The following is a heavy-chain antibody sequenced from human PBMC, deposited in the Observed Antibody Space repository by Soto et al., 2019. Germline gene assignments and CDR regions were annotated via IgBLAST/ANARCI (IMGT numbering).Heavy chain of an antibody. J-gene: IGHJ6*02. CDR3: ARAGTVTTYYYYYYGMDV. CDR2: IYYSGST. V-gene: IGHV4-61*01. Sequence: SETLSLTCTVSGGSVSSCSYYWSRILHPLCFGLEWIGYIYYSGSTNYNPSLKSRVTISVDTSKNQFSLKLSSVTAADTAVYYCARAGTVTTYYYYYYGMDVWGQGTTVTVSS. CDR1: GGSVSSCSYY. D-gene: IGHD4-17*01.